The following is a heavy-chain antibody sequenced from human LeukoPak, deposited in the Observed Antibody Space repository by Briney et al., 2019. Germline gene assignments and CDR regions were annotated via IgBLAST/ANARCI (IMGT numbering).Heavy chain of an antibody. CDR3: ASGRHDFLH. D-gene: IGHD3/OR15-3a*01. Sequence: GGSLRLSCAASGFVFSTFWMTWVRQAPGKGLEWVANINLDGTEEHYVDSFLKGRFTISRDNAKNSLYLQTNDLRVEDTAVYYCASGRHDFLHWGQGTLVTVSS. CDR1: GFVFSTFW. CDR2: INLDGTEE. J-gene: IGHJ4*02. V-gene: IGHV3-7*01.